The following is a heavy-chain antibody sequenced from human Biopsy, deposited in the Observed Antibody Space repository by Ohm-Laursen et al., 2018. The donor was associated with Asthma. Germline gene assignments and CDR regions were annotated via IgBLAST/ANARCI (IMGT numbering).Heavy chain of an antibody. D-gene: IGHD6-13*01. CDR1: SGSGGYMRSGNYY. Sequence: SGTLSLTCSLSSGSGGYMRSGNYYWGWIRQPPGKGLEWIGSIYYSGTTYYNPSLECRVTVSADTSKNQFSLKLPSVTAADTAVYYCVRGSSSWHHGPFHYYYGLDVWGQGTTATVSS. V-gene: IGHV4-39*01. J-gene: IGHJ6*02. CDR2: IYYSGTT. CDR3: VRGSSSWHHGPFHYYYGLDV.